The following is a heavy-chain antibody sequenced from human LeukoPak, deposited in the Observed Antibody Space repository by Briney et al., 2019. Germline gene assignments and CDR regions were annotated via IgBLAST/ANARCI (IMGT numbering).Heavy chain of an antibody. CDR2: INAGNGNT. CDR1: GYTFTSYA. V-gene: IGHV1-3*01. J-gene: IGHJ4*02. D-gene: IGHD2-2*01. CDR3: ARVQSAYCSSSSCYGGYFDY. Sequence: PSASVKVSCKASGYTFTSYAMHWVRQAPGQRPEWMGWINAGNGNTKYSQKFQGRVTITRDTSASTAYVELSSLRPEDTAVYYCARVQSAYCSSSSCYGGYFDYWGQGTLVTVSS.